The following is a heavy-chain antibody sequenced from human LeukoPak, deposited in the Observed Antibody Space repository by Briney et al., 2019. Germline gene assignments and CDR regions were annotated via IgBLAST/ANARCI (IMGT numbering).Heavy chain of an antibody. V-gene: IGHV4-39*01. CDR1: GGSISSSSYY. Sequence: SETLSLTCTVSGGSISSSSYYWGWIRQPPGKGLEWIGSIYYSGSTYYNPSLKSRVTISVDTSKNQFSLKLSSVTAADTAVYYCARQILREQWLASKPRVWGQGTLVTVSS. J-gene: IGHJ4*02. D-gene: IGHD6-19*01. CDR2: IYYSGST. CDR3: ARQILREQWLASKPRV.